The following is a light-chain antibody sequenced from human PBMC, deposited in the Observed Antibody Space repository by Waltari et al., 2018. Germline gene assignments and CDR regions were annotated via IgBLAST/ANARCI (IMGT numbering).Light chain of an antibody. Sequence: QSVLTQPPSASATPGQRVTISCSGSSSNIGSYTVHWYQQFSGTAPRLLIYRTDQRPSGVPDRFSGPKSDTSASLAISGVQSDDEADYFCGAWDDSLNAPVFGGGTKLTVL. J-gene: IGLJ3*02. CDR1: SSNIGSYT. CDR2: RTD. CDR3: GAWDDSLNAPV. V-gene: IGLV1-44*01.